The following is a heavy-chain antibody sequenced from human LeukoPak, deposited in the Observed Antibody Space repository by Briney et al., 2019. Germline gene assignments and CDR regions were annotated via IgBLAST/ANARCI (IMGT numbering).Heavy chain of an antibody. Sequence: SETLSLTCAVYGGSIGSYYWNWIRQAPGKGLEWIGYIHYSGSTNHNSSLKSRVTISVDTSKNQYSLKLSSVTAADTAVYYCARDGVAGGFDYWGQGTLVTVSS. D-gene: IGHD6-19*01. V-gene: IGHV4-59*01. CDR3: ARDGVAGGFDY. CDR1: GGSIGSYY. J-gene: IGHJ4*02. CDR2: IHYSGST.